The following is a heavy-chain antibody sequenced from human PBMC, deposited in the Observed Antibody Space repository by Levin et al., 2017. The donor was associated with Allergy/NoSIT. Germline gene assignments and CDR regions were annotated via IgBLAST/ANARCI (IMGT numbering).Heavy chain of an antibody. CDR1: GFTFSSYA. J-gene: IGHJ4*02. CDR3: ARDRGGYDYTFTDY. CDR2: ISYDGSNK. D-gene: IGHD5-12*01. V-gene: IGHV3-30-3*01. Sequence: GESLKISCAASGFTFSSYAMHWVRQAPGKGLEWVAVISYDGSNKYYADSVKGRFTISRDNSKNTLYLQMNSLRAEDTAVYYCARDRGGYDYTFTDYWGQGTLVTVSS.